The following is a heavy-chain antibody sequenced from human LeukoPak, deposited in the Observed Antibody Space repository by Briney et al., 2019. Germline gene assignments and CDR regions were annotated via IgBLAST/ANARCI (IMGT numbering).Heavy chain of an antibody. D-gene: IGHD2-21*02. J-gene: IGHJ4*02. Sequence: PSETLSLTCTVSGGSISSSSYYWGWIRQPPGKGLEWIGSIYYSGSTYYNPSLKSRVTISVDTSKNQFSLKLSSVTAADTAVYFCARLIVVVTDGWLDYWGQGTLVAVSS. CDR3: ARLIVVVTDGWLDY. CDR2: IYYSGST. V-gene: IGHV4-39*01. CDR1: GGSISSSSYY.